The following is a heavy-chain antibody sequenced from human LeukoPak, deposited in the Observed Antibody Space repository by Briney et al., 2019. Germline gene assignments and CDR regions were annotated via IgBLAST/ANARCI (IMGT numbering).Heavy chain of an antibody. CDR1: GFTFSSYW. Sequence: GGSLRLTCAASGFTFSSYWMSWVRQAPGKGLEWVANIKQDGSEKYYVDSVKGRFTISRDNAKNSLYLQMNSLRAEDTAVYYCASMVRGRSYNWCDPWGQGTLVTVSS. CDR2: IKQDGSEK. J-gene: IGHJ5*02. D-gene: IGHD3-10*01. CDR3: ASMVRGRSYNWCDP. V-gene: IGHV3-7*01.